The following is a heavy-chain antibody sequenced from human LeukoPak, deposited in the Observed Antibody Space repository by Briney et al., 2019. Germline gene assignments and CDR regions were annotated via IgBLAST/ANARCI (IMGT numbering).Heavy chain of an antibody. V-gene: IGHV4-34*01. D-gene: IGHD4-23*01. J-gene: IGHJ4*02. CDR3: AGVTFDY. Sequence: SETLSLTCAVYGGSFSGYYWSWIRQPPGKGLEWIGEINHSGSTNYNPSLKSRVTISVDTSKNQFSLKLSSVTAADTAVYYCAGVTFDYWGQGTLVTVSS. CDR1: GGSFSGYY. CDR2: INHSGST.